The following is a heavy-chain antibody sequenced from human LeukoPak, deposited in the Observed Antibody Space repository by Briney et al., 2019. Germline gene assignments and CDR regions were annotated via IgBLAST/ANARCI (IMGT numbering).Heavy chain of an antibody. D-gene: IGHD3-10*01. CDR3: ARASYYGSGSPYYFDY. J-gene: IGHJ4*02. CDR2: IYSGGGT. V-gene: IGHV3-66*01. Sequence: GGSLRLSCAASGFTVSSNYMSWVRQAPGKGLEWVSVIYSGGGTYYADSVKGRFTISRDNSKNTLYLQMNSLRAEDTAVYYCARASYYGSGSPYYFDYWGQGTLVTVSS. CDR1: GFTVSSNY.